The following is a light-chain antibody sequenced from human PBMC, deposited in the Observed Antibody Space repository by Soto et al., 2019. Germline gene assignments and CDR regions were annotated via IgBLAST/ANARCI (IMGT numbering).Light chain of an antibody. V-gene: IGKV1-5*01. Sequence: DIQMTQSPSTLSASVGDRVTITCRASQRISSWLAWYQQKPGKAPKLLIFDASSLESGVPSRFSGSGSGTDFTLTIISLQPDDFATYYCQQYNHYQWTFGQGTTVEIK. J-gene: IGKJ1*01. CDR3: QQYNHYQWT. CDR2: DAS. CDR1: QRISSW.